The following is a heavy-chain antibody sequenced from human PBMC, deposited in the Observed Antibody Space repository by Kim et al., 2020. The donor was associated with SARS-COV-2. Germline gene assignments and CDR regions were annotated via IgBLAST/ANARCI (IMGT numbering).Heavy chain of an antibody. D-gene: IGHD1-26*01. J-gene: IGHJ4*02. V-gene: IGHV4-28*01. CDR3: ARNSGSYSSPFDY. Sequence: NPSLKSRVTRSVDTSKNQFSLKLSSVTAVDTAVYYCARNSGSYSSPFDYWGQGTLVTVSS.